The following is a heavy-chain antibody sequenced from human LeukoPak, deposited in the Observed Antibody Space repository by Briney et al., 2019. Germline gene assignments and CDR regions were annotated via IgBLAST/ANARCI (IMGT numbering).Heavy chain of an antibody. CDR2: MNPNSGNT. CDR3: ARGEFPYYDILTGYYTYYYYYYYYMDV. D-gene: IGHD3-9*01. CDR1: GYTFTSYD. V-gene: IGHV1-8*01. J-gene: IGHJ6*03. Sequence: ASVKVSCKASGYTFTSYDINWVRQATRQGLEWMGWMNPNSGNTGYAQKFQGRVTMTRNTSISTAYMELSSLRSEDTAVYYCARGEFPYYDILTGYYTYYYYYYYYMDVWGKGTTVTISS.